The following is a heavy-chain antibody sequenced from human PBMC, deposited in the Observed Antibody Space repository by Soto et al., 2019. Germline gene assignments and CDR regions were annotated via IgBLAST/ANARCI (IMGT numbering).Heavy chain of an antibody. CDR2: ISGSGGST. J-gene: IGHJ4*02. CDR3: AKAGDSGSYYEWFGYYFDF. D-gene: IGHD1-26*01. Sequence: GGSLRLSCAAPGFTFSSYAMSWVRQAPGKGLEWVSAISGSGGSTYYADSVKGRFTISRDNSKNTLYLQMNSLRAEDTAVYYCAKAGDSGSYYEWFGYYFDFWGQGTLVTVSS. CDR1: GFTFSSYA. V-gene: IGHV3-23*01.